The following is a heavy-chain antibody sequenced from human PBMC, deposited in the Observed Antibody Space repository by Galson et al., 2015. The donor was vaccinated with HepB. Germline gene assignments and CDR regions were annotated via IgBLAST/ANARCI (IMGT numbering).Heavy chain of an antibody. CDR2: IRSKASGGTT. J-gene: IGHJ4*02. Sequence: SLRLSCAASGFRFGDYAMSWFRQAPGKGLEWIGFIRSKASGGTTEHAASVKGRFTISRDDSKSVAYLQMNRLQTADTAVYYCSREVDCIGTSCHDYWGQGTRVTVSS. V-gene: IGHV3-49*03. D-gene: IGHD2-2*01. CDR1: GFRFGDYA. CDR3: SREVDCIGTSCHDY.